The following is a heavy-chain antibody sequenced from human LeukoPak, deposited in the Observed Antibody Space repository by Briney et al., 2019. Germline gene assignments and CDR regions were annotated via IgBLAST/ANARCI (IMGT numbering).Heavy chain of an antibody. CDR1: GGSISSSSYY. V-gene: IGHV4-39*01. CDR2: IYCSGST. J-gene: IGHJ5*02. D-gene: IGHD6-19*01. CDR3: ARPYSNGAVAGTGWFDP. Sequence: SETLTLTCTVSGGSISSSSYYWGWIRQPPGKGLEWIVSIYCSGSTYYNPSLKSRVTISVDTSKNQSSLKLSSVTAADTAVYYCARPYSNGAVAGTGWFDPWGQGTLVTVSS.